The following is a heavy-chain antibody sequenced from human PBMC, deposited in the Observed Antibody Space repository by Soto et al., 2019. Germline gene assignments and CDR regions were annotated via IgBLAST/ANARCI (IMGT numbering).Heavy chain of an antibody. CDR2: IKSKTDGGTT. V-gene: IGHV3-15*07. CDR3: TTNVIAARPFYYYGMDV. J-gene: IGHJ6*02. D-gene: IGHD6-6*01. Sequence: GGSLRLSCAASGFTFSNAWMNWVRQAPGKGLEWVGRIKSKTDGGTTDYAAPVKGRFTISRDDSKNTLYLQMNSLKTEDTAVYYCTTNVIAARPFYYYGMDVWGQGTTVTVSS. CDR1: GFTFSNAW.